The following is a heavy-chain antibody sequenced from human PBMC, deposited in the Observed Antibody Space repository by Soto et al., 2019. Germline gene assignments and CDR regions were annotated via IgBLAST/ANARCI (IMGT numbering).Heavy chain of an antibody. D-gene: IGHD3-22*01. V-gene: IGHV3-74*01. J-gene: IGHJ5*02. Sequence: QPGGSLRLSCVASGFTFSTYWMHWVRQTPGEGLVWVSHTDSDGTFTNYADSVKGRFTISRDNAKNSLYLQMNSLRAEDTAVYYCARVKGSGYHNWFDPWGQGTLVTVSS. CDR1: GFTFSTYW. CDR2: TDSDGTFT. CDR3: ARVKGSGYHNWFDP.